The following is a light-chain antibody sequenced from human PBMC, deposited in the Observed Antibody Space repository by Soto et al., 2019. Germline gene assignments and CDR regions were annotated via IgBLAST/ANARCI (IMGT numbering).Light chain of an antibody. CDR1: QSVRGW. Sequence: DIQRTQSPSTLSASVGETVTVTCRASQSVRGWLAWYQQKPGEAPKLXIYDASALPRGVPSRFSGSGSGTKFTLTIASLQTDDFATYYCQQYETCSGTFGPGTQVDIK. V-gene: IGKV1-5*01. J-gene: IGKJ1*01. CDR2: DAS. CDR3: QQYETCSGT.